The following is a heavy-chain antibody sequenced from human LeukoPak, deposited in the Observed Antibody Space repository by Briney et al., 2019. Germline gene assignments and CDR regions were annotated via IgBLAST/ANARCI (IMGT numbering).Heavy chain of an antibody. Sequence: SETLSLTCTVSGGSISSYYWSWIRQPPGKGLEWIGYIYYSGSTNYNPSLKSRVTISVDTSKNQFSLKLSSVTAADTAVYYCARHRPATPFDYWGQGTLVTVSS. J-gene: IGHJ4*02. CDR1: GGSISSYY. CDR2: IYYSGST. CDR3: ARHRPATPFDY. V-gene: IGHV4-59*08.